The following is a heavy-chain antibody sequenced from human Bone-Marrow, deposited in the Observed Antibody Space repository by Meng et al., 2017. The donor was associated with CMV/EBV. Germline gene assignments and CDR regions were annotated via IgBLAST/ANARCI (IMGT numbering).Heavy chain of an antibody. CDR2: IYYSGST. D-gene: IGHD3-22*01. Sequence: QVPPQEAGPGLVKPSQTLSLTCTVSGGSISSGDYYWSWIRQPPGKGLEWIGYIYYSGSTYYNPSLKSRVTISVDTSKNQFSLKLSSVTAADTAVYYCARDMGSSGYYGNNWFDPWGQGTLVTVSS. J-gene: IGHJ5*02. V-gene: IGHV4-30-4*08. CDR1: GGSISSGDYY. CDR3: ARDMGSSGYYGNNWFDP.